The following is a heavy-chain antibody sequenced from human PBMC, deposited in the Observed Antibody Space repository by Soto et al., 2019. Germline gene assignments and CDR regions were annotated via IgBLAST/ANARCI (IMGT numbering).Heavy chain of an antibody. CDR3: ARPKRSGYDRGDSYYHTMDV. V-gene: IGHV1-69*06. CDR2: ILPMFGAV. Sequence: QMRLVQSGAEVKNSGSWVKVYCKASGGTSSNFVITWVRQVPGQGLEWLGGILPMFGAVKYAQKFQDRLTITADRSTNTASMELGSLRSEDTAVYYCARPKRSGYDRGDSYYHTMDVWGHGTTVTVS. D-gene: IGHD3-3*01. J-gene: IGHJ6*02. CDR1: GGTSSNFV.